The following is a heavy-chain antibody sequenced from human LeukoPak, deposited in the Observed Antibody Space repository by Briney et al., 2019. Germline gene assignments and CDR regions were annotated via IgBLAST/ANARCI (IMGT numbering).Heavy chain of an antibody. J-gene: IGHJ3*02. D-gene: IGHD4-17*01. V-gene: IGHV3-53*01. CDR1: GFTVSSNY. Sequence: AGGSLRLSCAASGFTVSSNYMSWVRQAPGKRLEWVSVIYSGGSTYYADSVKGRFTISRDNSKNTLYLQMNSLRAEDTAVYYCARSSDYGDYSDAFDIWGQGTMVTVSS. CDR3: ARSSDYGDYSDAFDI. CDR2: IYSGGST.